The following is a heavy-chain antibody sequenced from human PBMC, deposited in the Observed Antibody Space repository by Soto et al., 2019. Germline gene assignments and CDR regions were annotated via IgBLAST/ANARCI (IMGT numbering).Heavy chain of an antibody. CDR3: ARGRLHLGELSFNYFAF. CDR1: GGSFSGYF. Sequence: QVQLRQWGAGLLKSSETLSLTCAVYGGSFSGYFWSWIRQSPGKGLEWIGEINHSGSTKYNPSLKSRVTISEDTSKNQFSLKLCSVTAADTAVYYWARGRLHLGELSFNYFAFWGQGTLVTVSS. D-gene: IGHD3-16*02. J-gene: IGHJ4*02. CDR2: INHSGST. V-gene: IGHV4-34*01.